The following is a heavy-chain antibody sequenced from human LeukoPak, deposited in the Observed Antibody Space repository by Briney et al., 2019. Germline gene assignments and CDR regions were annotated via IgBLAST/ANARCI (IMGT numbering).Heavy chain of an antibody. V-gene: IGHV3-48*02. Sequence: PGGSLRLSCAASGFSFSSSSMSWVRQAPGKGLEWISYISSSTSTIYYADSVKGRFTISRDNAKNSLYLQMNSLRDEDTAVYYCARTFDYWGQGTLVTVSS. CDR2: ISSSTSTI. J-gene: IGHJ4*02. CDR1: GFSFSSSS. CDR3: ARTFDY.